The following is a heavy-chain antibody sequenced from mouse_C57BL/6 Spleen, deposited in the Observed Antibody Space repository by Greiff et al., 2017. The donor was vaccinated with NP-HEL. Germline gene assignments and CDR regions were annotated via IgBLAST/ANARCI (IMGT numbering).Heavy chain of an antibody. J-gene: IGHJ1*03. V-gene: IGHV1-50*01. CDR2: IDPSDSYT. D-gene: IGHD1-1*01. CDR3: ARAVITTVVAHWYFDV. CDR1: GYTFTSYW. Sequence: QVQLQQPGAELVKPGASVKLSCKASGYTFTSYWMQWVKQRPGQGLEWIGEIDPSDSYTNYNQKFKGKATLTVDTSSSTAYMQLSSLTSEDSAVYYCARAVITTVVAHWYFDVWGTGSTVTVSS.